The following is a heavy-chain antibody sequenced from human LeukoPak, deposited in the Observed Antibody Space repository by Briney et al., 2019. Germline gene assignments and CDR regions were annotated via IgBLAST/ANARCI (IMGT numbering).Heavy chain of an antibody. CDR3: AKSAGTPRDAFDI. CDR1: GFTFSSYA. J-gene: IGHJ3*02. V-gene: IGHV3-23*01. Sequence: GGSLRLSCVASGFTFSSYAMSWVRLAPGKGLEWVSVISGSAATTYYADSVQGRFTISRDNSKNTLYLQMNSLRAEDTAVYYCAKSAGTPRDAFDIWGQGTMVTDSS. D-gene: IGHD1-1*01. CDR2: ISGSAATT.